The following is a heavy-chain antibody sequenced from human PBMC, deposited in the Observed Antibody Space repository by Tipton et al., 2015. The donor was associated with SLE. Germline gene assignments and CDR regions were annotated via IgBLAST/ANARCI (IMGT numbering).Heavy chain of an antibody. CDR2: IYPGDSDT. V-gene: IGHV5-51*03. Sequence: SGPEVKKPGESLKISCKGSGYSFTSYWIGWVRQMPGKGLEWMGIIYPGDSDTRYSPSFQGQVTISADKSISTAYLQWSSLKASDTAMYYCATSHSSSWNYFDYWGQGTLVTVSS. CDR1: GYSFTSYW. CDR3: ATSHSSSWNYFDY. J-gene: IGHJ4*02. D-gene: IGHD6-13*01.